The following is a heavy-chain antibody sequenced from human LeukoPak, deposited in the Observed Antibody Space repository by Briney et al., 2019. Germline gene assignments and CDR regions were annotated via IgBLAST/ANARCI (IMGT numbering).Heavy chain of an antibody. J-gene: IGHJ6*03. Sequence: GGSLRLSCAASGFSFSNYAMHWVRQAPGKGLEWVAVISYDGSNKYHADSVKGRFTISRDNPKNTLYLQMNSLRAEDTAVYYCARDGIGAIPYYMDVWGKGTTVTVSS. CDR3: ARDGIGAIPYYMDV. V-gene: IGHV3-30*04. CDR1: GFSFSNYA. CDR2: ISYDGSNK. D-gene: IGHD3-3*01.